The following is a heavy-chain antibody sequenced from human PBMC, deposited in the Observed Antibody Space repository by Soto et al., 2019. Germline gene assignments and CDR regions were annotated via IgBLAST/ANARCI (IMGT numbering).Heavy chain of an antibody. CDR1: GGSISSSSYY. D-gene: IGHD5-18*01. J-gene: IGHJ6*02. CDR3: AGLPTGYYYYYGMAV. V-gene: IGHV4-39*01. CDR2: IYYSGST. Sequence: PSETLSLSCTVSGGSISSSSYYWGWIRQPPGKGLEWIGSIYYSGSTYYNPSLKSRVTISVDTSKNQFSLKLSSVTAADTAVYYCAGLPTGYYYYYGMAVWGQGTTVTVSS.